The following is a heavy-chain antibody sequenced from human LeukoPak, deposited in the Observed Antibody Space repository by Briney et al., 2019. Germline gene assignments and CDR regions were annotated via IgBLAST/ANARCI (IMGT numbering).Heavy chain of an antibody. CDR1: GFTFSDHY. D-gene: IGHD2-15*01. J-gene: IGHJ4*02. CDR2: ISSSGSTI. V-gene: IGHV3-11*01. Sequence: KSGGSLRLSCAASGFTFSDHYMSWIRQAPGKGLEWVSYISSSGSTIYYADSVKGRFTISRDNAKNSLYLQMNSLRAEDTAVYYCARSSRYCSGGSCQKGWGQRTLVTVSS. CDR3: ARSSRYCSGGSCQKG.